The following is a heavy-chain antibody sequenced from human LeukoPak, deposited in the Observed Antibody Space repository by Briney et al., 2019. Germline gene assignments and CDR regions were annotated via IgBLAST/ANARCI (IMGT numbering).Heavy chain of an antibody. CDR3: ARVAYADYPTPIDY. CDR1: GGTFSSYA. V-gene: IGHV1-69*13. J-gene: IGHJ4*02. CDR2: IIPIFGTA. D-gene: IGHD4-17*01. Sequence: SVKVSCKASGGTFSSYAISWVRQAPGQGLEWMGGIIPIFGTANYAQKFQGRVTITADESTSTAYMELSSLRSEDTAVYYCARVAYADYPTPIDYWGQGTLVTVSS.